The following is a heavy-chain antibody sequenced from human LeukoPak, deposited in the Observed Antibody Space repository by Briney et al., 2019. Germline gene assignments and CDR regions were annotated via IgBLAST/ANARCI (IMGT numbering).Heavy chain of an antibody. D-gene: IGHD3-10*01. CDR2: ISSSSSYI. Sequence: GGSLRLSCAASGFTFSSYSMNWVRQAPGKGLEWVSSISSSSSYIYYADSVKGRFTTSRDNDKNSLYLQMNSLRAEVTAVYYCARDWGGSGSYDWGEGTLVTVSS. J-gene: IGHJ4*02. CDR3: ARDWGGSGSYD. CDR1: GFTFSSYS. V-gene: IGHV3-21*01.